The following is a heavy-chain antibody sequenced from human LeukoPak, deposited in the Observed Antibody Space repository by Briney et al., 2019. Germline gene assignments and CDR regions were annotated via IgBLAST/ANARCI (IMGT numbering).Heavy chain of an antibody. CDR1: GFTFSSNA. CDR2: ISVSGSRA. CDR3: TKDHDGMHA. Sequence: GGSLRLSCAASGFTFSSNAMSWVRQAPGKGLEWVSVISVSGSRAYYADFVKGRFTVSRDSSKNTVLLQMNSMRVEDTAVYYCTKDHDGMHAWGQGTTVTVSS. V-gene: IGHV3-23*01. J-gene: IGHJ6*02.